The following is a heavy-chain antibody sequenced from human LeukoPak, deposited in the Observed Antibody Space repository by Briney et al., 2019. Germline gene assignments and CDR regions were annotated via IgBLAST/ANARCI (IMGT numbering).Heavy chain of an antibody. Sequence: SETLSLTCAVYGGSFSGYYWSWIRQPPGKGLEWIGEINHSGSTNYNPSLKSRVTISVDTSKNQFSLKLSSVTAADTAVYYCARGITMVRGDPYYFDYWGQGTLVTVSS. V-gene: IGHV4-34*01. CDR1: GGSFSGYY. CDR2: INHSGST. J-gene: IGHJ4*02. D-gene: IGHD3-10*01. CDR3: ARGITMVRGDPYYFDY.